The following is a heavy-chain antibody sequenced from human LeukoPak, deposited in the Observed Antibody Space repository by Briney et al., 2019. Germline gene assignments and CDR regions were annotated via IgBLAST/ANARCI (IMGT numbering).Heavy chain of an antibody. J-gene: IGHJ4*02. Sequence: GGSLRLSCAASGFNFGVYNMNWVRQTPGKGLEWVAVIWYDGSNKYYADSVKGRFTISRDNSKNTLYLQMNSLRAEDTAVYYCARTTVTLYYFDYWGQGTLVTVSS. D-gene: IGHD4-17*01. V-gene: IGHV3-33*01. CDR3: ARTTVTLYYFDY. CDR1: GFNFGVYN. CDR2: IWYDGSNK.